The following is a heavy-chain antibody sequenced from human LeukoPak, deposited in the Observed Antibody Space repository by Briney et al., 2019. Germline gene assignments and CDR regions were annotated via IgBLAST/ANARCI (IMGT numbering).Heavy chain of an antibody. CDR1: GGSFIGHH. V-gene: IGHV4-34*01. Sequence: PSETLSLTCAVSGGSFIGHHWNWIRQLPGKGLEWIGEINHRGATNYNPSLKSRVTISVETSKNQFSLKLTSMTAADTAVYYCARDPTTVTSLPYYFDDWGQGTLVTVSS. J-gene: IGHJ4*02. CDR3: ARDPTTVTSLPYYFDD. CDR2: INHRGAT. D-gene: IGHD4-17*01.